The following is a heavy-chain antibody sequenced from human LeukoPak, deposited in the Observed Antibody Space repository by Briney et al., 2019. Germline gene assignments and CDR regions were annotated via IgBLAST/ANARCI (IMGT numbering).Heavy chain of an antibody. V-gene: IGHV1-24*01. J-gene: IGHJ5*02. CDR3: ATVGNYYGSGSYYYWFDP. D-gene: IGHD3-10*01. Sequence: ASVKVSCKASGGTFSSYAISWVRQAPGKGLEWMGGFDPEDGETIYAQKFQGRVTMTEDTSTDTAHMALRSLRSEDTAVYYCATVGNYYGSGSYYYWFDPWGQGTLVTVSS. CDR2: FDPEDGET. CDR1: GGTFSSYA.